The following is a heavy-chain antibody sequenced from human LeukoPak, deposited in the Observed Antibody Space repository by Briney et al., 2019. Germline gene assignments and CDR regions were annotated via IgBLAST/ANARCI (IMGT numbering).Heavy chain of an antibody. D-gene: IGHD1-7*01. CDR1: GFSFSTYW. J-gene: IGHJ4*02. Sequence: GGSVRLSCAASGFSFSTYWMHWVRQAPGRGLVWVSRINSDGSSTPYADSVKGRFTLSRDNANNTLYLQMNSLRAEDTAVYYCALGTKPLSYHFFDYWGQGALVTVSS. V-gene: IGHV3-74*03. CDR2: INSDGSST. CDR3: ALGTKPLSYHFFDY.